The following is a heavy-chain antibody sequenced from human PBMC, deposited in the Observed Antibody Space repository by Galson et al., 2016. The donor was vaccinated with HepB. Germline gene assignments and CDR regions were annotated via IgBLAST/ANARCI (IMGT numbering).Heavy chain of an antibody. V-gene: IGHV3-23*01. D-gene: IGHD5-18*01. CDR2: ISGTGGTT. Sequence: SLRLSCAASGFTFSNYAMSWVRQAPGKGLEWVSGISGTGGTTYYADSVKGRFTISRDNSKNILYLQMKSLRDEDTAVYYCAKRPYSYGWHYGMDVWGQGTTVTVSS. CDR3: AKRPYSYGWHYGMDV. CDR1: GFTFSNYA. J-gene: IGHJ6*02.